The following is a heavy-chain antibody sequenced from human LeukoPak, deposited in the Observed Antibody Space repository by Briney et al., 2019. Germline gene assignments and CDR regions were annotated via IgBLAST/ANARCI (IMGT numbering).Heavy chain of an antibody. Sequence: QSGGSLRLSCAASGFSFSSHAMSWVRQAPGKGLEWVSSTSSTGGTTHYADSVKGRFTISRDNPRNTLNLALNSLRAEDTAVYYCAKDPHPYGDSVGGYHFDYWGQGTLVTVSS. CDR1: GFSFSSHA. D-gene: IGHD4-17*01. CDR3: AKDPHPYGDSVGGYHFDY. V-gene: IGHV3-23*01. J-gene: IGHJ4*02. CDR2: TSSTGGTT.